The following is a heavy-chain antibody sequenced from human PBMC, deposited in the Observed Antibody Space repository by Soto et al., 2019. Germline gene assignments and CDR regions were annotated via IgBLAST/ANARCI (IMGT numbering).Heavy chain of an antibody. J-gene: IGHJ4*02. CDR1: GFTFSDNW. D-gene: IGHD3-10*01. CDR3: PTSMGRGGNDY. Sequence: EVQLVESGGGLVQPGGSLRLSCAASGFTFSDNWMSWVRQAPGKGLECVANIKTDGSEKYYVDPVKGRFTISRDNAKNSLYLQMNSLRAEDTAVYYCPTSMGRGGNDYWGQGTLVAVSS. CDR2: IKTDGSEK. V-gene: IGHV3-7*05.